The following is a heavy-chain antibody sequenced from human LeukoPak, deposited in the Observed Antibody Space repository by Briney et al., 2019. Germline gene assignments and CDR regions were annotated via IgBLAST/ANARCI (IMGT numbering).Heavy chain of an antibody. D-gene: IGHD5/OR15-5a*01. CDR3: AREGMGVYNWFDP. CDR2: IYTSGST. V-gene: IGHV4-4*07. CDR1: GGSISRYY. Sequence: SETLSLTCTVSGGSISRYYWSWIRQPAGKGLVWIGRIYTSGSTNYHPSLKSRVTISVDKSKNQFSLKLSSVTAADTAVYYCAREGMGVYNWFDPWGQGTLVTVSS. J-gene: IGHJ5*02.